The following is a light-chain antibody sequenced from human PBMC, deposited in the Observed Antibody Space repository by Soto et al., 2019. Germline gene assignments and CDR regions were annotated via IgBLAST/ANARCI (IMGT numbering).Light chain of an antibody. CDR3: CSYAGSYV. J-gene: IGLJ1*01. CDR1: SSDVGSYNL. CDR2: EVS. Sequence: QSVLTQPASVSGSPGQSITISCTGTSSDVGSYNLVSWYQQHPGKAPKLMIYEVSKRPSGVSNRFSGSKPGNTASLTISGLQAEDEADYYCCSYAGSYVFGTGTQLTVL. V-gene: IGLV2-23*02.